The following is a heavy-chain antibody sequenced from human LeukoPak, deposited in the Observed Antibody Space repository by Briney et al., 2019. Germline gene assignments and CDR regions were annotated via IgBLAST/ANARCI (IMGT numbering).Heavy chain of an antibody. CDR2: IYTSGST. V-gene: IGHV4-4*07. Sequence: SETLSLTCTVSGGSISSYYWSWIRQPAGKGLEWIGRIYTSGSTNYNPSLKSRVTMSVDTSKNQFSLKLSSVTAADTAVYYCARDYVGYCSSTSCYYYYYYYMDVWGKGTTVTVSS. CDR3: ARDYVGYCSSTSCYYYYYYYMDV. D-gene: IGHD2-2*01. J-gene: IGHJ6*03. CDR1: GGSISSYY.